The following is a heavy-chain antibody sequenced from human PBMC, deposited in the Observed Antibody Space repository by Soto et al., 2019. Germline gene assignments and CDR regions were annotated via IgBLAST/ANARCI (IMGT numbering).Heavy chain of an antibody. CDR3: RTQWLD. V-gene: IGHV3-15*01. CDR2: IKKKADGGTT. D-gene: IGHD6-19*01. J-gene: IGHJ4*02. CDR1: GFIFSNAW. Sequence: PGGSLRLSCAASGFIFSNAWMSWVRQAPGKGLEWVGLIKKKADGGTTDYAAPLKGRFTISRDDSKNTLYLQMSSLKTEDTAVYYCRTQWLDWGQGTLVTDSS.